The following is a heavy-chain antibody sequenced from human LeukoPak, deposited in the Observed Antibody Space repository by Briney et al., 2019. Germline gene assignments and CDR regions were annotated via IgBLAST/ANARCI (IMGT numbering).Heavy chain of an antibody. CDR3: ARVPNYDFWSGYRSPVGYFDY. D-gene: IGHD3-3*01. J-gene: IGHJ4*02. CDR1: GGSISSYY. CDR2: ISDIGSI. V-gene: IGHV4-59*12. Sequence: SETLSLTCTVSGGSISSYYWSWIRQPPGKGLEWIAYISDIGSINYNPSLKSRVTISLDTSKNQFSLKLSSVTAADTAVYYCARVPNYDFWSGYRSPVGYFDYWGQGTLVTVSS.